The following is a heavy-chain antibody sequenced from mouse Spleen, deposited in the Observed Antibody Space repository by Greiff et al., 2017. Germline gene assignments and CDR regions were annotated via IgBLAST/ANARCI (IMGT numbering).Heavy chain of an antibody. CDR2: ISYSGST. CDR1: GYSITSDYA. CDR3: ARYYVYYAMDY. Sequence: VQLQQSGPGLVKPSQSLSLTCTVTGYSITSDYAWNWIRQFPGNKLEWMGYISYSGSTSYNPSLKSRISITRDTSKNQFFLQLNSVTTEDTATYYCARYYVYYAMDYWGQGTSVTVSS. J-gene: IGHJ4*01. D-gene: IGHD1-1*01. V-gene: IGHV3-2*02.